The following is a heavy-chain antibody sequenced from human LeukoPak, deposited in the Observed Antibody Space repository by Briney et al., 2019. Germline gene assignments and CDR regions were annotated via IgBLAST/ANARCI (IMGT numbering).Heavy chain of an antibody. Sequence: GGSLRLSCAASGFTFETYWMHWVRQAPGKGLEWVSCINGYGSITNYADSVKGRFTISRDNAKNSLYLQMNSLRAEDTAVYYCARGDYEDDYGNYWGQGTLVTVSS. V-gene: IGHV3-74*01. D-gene: IGHD4-17*01. CDR2: INGYGSIT. J-gene: IGHJ4*02. CDR1: GFTFETYW. CDR3: ARGDYEDDYGNY.